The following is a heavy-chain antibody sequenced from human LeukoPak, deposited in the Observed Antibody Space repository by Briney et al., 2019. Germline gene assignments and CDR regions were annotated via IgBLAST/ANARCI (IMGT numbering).Heavy chain of an antibody. CDR3: ARDRGVMIMGYFDY. V-gene: IGHV3-48*02. CDR1: GFTFSSYS. D-gene: IGHD3-10*01. J-gene: IGHJ4*02. Sequence: GGSLRLSCAASGFTFSSYSMNWVRQAPGKGLEWVSHITSSSTIYYADSVKGRFTISRDNAKNSLYLQMNSLRDEGTAVYYCARDRGVMIMGYFDYWGQGTLVTVSS. CDR2: ITSSSTI.